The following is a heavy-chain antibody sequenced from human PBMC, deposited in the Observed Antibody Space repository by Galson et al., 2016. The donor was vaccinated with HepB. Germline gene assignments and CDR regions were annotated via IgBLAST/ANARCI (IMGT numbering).Heavy chain of an antibody. CDR1: GYSFTTFW. D-gene: IGHD2-2*01. CDR2: IYPGDSDT. Sequence: QSGAEVKKPGESLKISCQGSGYSFTTFWIGWVRQMPGKGLEWMGIIYPGDSDTRYNTSFEGQVTMSVDKSISTACLQWSSLKASDTAMYYCARSALYRSSRSCLYYYYGMDVWGQGTTVTVS. J-gene: IGHJ6*02. CDR3: ARSALYRSSRSCLYYYYGMDV. V-gene: IGHV5-51*01.